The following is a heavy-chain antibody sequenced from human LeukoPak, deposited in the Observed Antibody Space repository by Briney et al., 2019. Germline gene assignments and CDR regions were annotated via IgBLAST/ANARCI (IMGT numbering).Heavy chain of an antibody. V-gene: IGHV4-59*01. CDR2: IYYSGST. CDR3: ASLTVTSDAFYI. CDR1: GGSISTYY. D-gene: IGHD4-17*01. Sequence: PSETLSLTCTVSGGSISTYYWSWIRQPPGKGLEWIGYIYYSGSTNYNPSLKSRLTISVDTSKNQFSLKLSSVTAADTAVYYCASLTVTSDAFYIWGQGTMVTVSS. J-gene: IGHJ3*02.